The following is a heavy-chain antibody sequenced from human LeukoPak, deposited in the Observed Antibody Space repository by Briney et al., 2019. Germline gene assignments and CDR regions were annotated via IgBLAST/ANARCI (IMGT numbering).Heavy chain of an antibody. J-gene: IGHJ4*02. Sequence: PSETLSLTCNVSGGSISSNYWSWIRQPPGKGLEWIGYIYYSGSTNYNPSLKSRVTISVDTSKNQFSLKLSSVTAADTAVYYCARGPNYASGSYDNEAFDYWGQGTLVTVSS. D-gene: IGHD3-10*01. CDR3: ARGPNYASGSYDNEAFDY. CDR2: IYYSGST. V-gene: IGHV4-59*01. CDR1: GGSISSNY.